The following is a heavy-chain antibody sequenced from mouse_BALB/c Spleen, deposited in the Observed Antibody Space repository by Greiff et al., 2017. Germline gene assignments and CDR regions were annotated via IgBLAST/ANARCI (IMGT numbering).Heavy chain of an antibody. CDR2: IWRGGST. Sequence: QVQLQQSGPSLVQPSQSLSITCTVSGFSLTSYGVHWVRQSPGKGLEWLGVIWRGGSTDYNAAFMSRLSITKDNSKSQVFFKMNSLQADDTAIYYCAKTGFYDSYWYFDVWGAGTTVTVSS. J-gene: IGHJ1*01. D-gene: IGHD1-1*01. V-gene: IGHV2-5-1*01. CDR1: GFSLTSYG. CDR3: AKTGFYDSYWYFDV.